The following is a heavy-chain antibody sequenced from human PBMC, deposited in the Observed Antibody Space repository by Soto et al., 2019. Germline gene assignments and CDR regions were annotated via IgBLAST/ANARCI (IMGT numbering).Heavy chain of an antibody. CDR2: ISAYNGNT. CDR1: GYTFTSYG. CDR3: ARDSPPVDY. J-gene: IGHJ4*02. Sequence: QVQLVQSGAEVKKPGASVKVSCKASGYTFTSYGISWVRQAPGQGLEWMGWISAYNGNTKYAQKLQGRGTMTTDTSTSTANMELRSLRSDDTAGYYWARDSPPVDYWGQGTLVAVSS. V-gene: IGHV1-18*01.